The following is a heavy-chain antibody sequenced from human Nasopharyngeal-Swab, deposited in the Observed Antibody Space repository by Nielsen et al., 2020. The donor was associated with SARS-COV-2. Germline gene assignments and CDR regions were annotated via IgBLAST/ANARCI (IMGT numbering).Heavy chain of an antibody. CDR3: ARGSAQYSGYDIGHYYYYYMDV. D-gene: IGHD5-12*01. CDR2: INHSGST. J-gene: IGHJ6*03. Sequence: WIRQPPGKGPEWIGEINHSGSTNYNPSLKSRVTISVDRSKNQFSLKLSSVTAADTAVYYCARGSAQYSGYDIGHYYYYYMDVWGKGTTVTVSS. V-gene: IGHV4-34*01.